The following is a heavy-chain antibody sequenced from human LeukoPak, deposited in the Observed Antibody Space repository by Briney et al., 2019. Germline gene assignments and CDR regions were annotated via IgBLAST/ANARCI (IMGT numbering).Heavy chain of an antibody. CDR3: AKDVKSDGVWDIDH. J-gene: IGHJ4*02. D-gene: IGHD3-16*01. V-gene: IGHV3-23*01. Sequence: GGSLRLSCAASGFTFRAYTMNWVRQTPGKGLEWVSGIYGSGEGQTFYADSVRGRFTISRDDSRNLVFLHMDNLRVEDTALYYCAKDVKSDGVWDIDHWGQGTLVTVSS. CDR2: IYGSGEGQT. CDR1: GFTFRAYT.